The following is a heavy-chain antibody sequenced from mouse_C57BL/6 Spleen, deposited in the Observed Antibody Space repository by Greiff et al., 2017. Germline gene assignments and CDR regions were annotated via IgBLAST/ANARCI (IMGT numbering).Heavy chain of an antibody. J-gene: IGHJ1*03. D-gene: IGHD1-1*01. CDR3: ARNYGSSYGAWYFDV. CDR1: GFNIKDYY. Sequence: EVKLQQSGAELVKPWASVKLSCTASGFNIKDYYMHWVKQRTEQGLEWIGRIDPEDGETKYAPKFQGKATITADTSANTAYLQLSSLTSEDTAGYYGARNYGSSYGAWYFDVWGTGTTVTVSS. CDR2: IDPEDGET. V-gene: IGHV14-2*01.